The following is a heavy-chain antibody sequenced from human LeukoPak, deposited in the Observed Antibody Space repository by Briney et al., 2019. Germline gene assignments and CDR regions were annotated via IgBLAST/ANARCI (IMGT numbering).Heavy chain of an antibody. D-gene: IGHD2-21*01. CDR2: INHSGST. V-gene: IGHV4-34*01. J-gene: IGHJ3*02. Sequence: SETLSLTCAVYGGSFSAYYWSWIRQPPGKGLEWIGEINHSGSTNYNPSLKSRVNISLDPSKNQFPLKLSPVTTADTVVYYCARVSRLWWARDIWGQGTMVTVSS. CDR3: ARVSRLWWARDI. CDR1: GGSFSAYY.